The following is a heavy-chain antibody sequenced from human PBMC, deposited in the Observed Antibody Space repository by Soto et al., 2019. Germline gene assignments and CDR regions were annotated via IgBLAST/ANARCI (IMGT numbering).Heavy chain of an antibody. J-gene: IGHJ4*02. CDR1: GFTFSSYW. V-gene: IGHV3-74*01. CDR3: ARDNYDYVWGSLRYFDY. CDR2: INSDGSTT. Sequence: SGGSLRLSXAASGFTFSSYWMHWVRQAPRKGLVWVSRINSDGSTTSYADSVKGRFTISRDNAKNTLYLQMNSLRAEDTAVYYCARDNYDYVWGSLRYFDYWGQGTQVTVSS. D-gene: IGHD3-16*01.